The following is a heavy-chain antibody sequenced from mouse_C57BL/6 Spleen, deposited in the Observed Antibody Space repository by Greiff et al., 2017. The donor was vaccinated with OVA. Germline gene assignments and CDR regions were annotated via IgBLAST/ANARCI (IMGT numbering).Heavy chain of an antibody. J-gene: IGHJ2*01. D-gene: IGHD2-5*01. CDR2: IDPEDGET. CDR1: GFNIKDYY. V-gene: IGHV14-2*01. Sequence: EVQLQQSGAELVKPGASVKLSCTASGFNIKDYYMHWVKQRTEQGLEWIGRIDPEDGETKYAPTFQGKATITADTSSNTAYLQLSSLTSEDTAVYYCARGDSNYDYFDYWGQGTTLTVSS. CDR3: ARGDSNYDYFDY.